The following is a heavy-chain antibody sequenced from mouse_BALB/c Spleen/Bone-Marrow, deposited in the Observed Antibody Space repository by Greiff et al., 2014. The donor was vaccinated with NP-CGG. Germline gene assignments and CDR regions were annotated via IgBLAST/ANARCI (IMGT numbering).Heavy chain of an antibody. J-gene: IGHJ2*01. CDR2: ILPGSDST. D-gene: IGHD2-14*01. V-gene: IGHV1-9*01. CDR1: GYTFSSFW. CDR3: ARGDRYDVRFDY. Sequence: QVQLRQSGAELMKPGASVKISCKATGYTFSSFWIEWVKQGPGHGLEWIGEILPGSDSTNYNEKFKGKATFTADTSSNTAYMQLSSLTSEDSAVYYCARGDRYDVRFDYWGQGTTLAVSS.